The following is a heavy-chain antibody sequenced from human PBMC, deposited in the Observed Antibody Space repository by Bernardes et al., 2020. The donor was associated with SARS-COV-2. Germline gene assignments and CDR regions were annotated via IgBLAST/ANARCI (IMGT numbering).Heavy chain of an antibody. V-gene: IGHV1-8*01. D-gene: IGHD3-3*01. Sequence: ASVKVSCKASGYTFTSYDINWVRQATGQGLEWMGWMNPNSGNTGYAQKFQGRVTMTRNTSISTAYMELSSLRSEDTAVYYCARSKQGEDFWSGYCYYYYYGMDVWGQGTTVTVSS. CDR2: MNPNSGNT. CDR1: GYTFTSYD. J-gene: IGHJ6*02. CDR3: ARSKQGEDFWSGYCYYYYYGMDV.